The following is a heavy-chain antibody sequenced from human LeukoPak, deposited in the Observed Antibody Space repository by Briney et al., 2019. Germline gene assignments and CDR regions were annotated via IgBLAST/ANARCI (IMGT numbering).Heavy chain of an antibody. CDR3: AKGIGPYCSSTSCYIFDY. Sequence: PGGSLRLSCAASGFTFSSYAMSWVRQAPGKGLEWGSAISGSGGSTYYADSVKGRFTISRDNSKNTLYLQMNSLRAEDTAVYYCAKGIGPYCSSTSCYIFDYWGQGTLVTVSS. CDR2: ISGSGGST. CDR1: GFTFSSYA. J-gene: IGHJ4*02. D-gene: IGHD2-2*02. V-gene: IGHV3-23*01.